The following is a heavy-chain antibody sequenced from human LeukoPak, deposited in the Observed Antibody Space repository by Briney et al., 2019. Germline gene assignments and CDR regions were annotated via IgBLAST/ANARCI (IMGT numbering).Heavy chain of an antibody. CDR2: ISGRTGGT. CDR1: GFTFTTNA. CDR3: AKCGNSGCHLIDY. Sequence: PGGSLRLSCAPSGFTFTTNAMSWVRQAPGKGLEWVSAISGRTGGTYYADSVKGRFTISRDNSKSTLYLQMDSLRAEDTAVYYCAKCGNSGCHLIDYWGQGTLVTVSS. V-gene: IGHV3-23*01. D-gene: IGHD5-12*01. J-gene: IGHJ4*02.